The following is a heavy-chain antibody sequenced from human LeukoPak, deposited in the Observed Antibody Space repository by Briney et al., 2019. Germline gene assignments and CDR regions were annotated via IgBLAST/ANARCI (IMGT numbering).Heavy chain of an antibody. D-gene: IGHD1-26*01. J-gene: IGHJ4*02. Sequence: GGSLRLSCAASGFTFSSYAMSWVRQAPGKGLEWVSAISGSGGSTYYADSVKGRFTISGDNSKNTLYLQMNNLRDEDTAVYYCAKDYGGSSLFDYWGQGTLVTVSS. CDR3: AKDYGGSSLFDY. CDR2: ISGSGGST. V-gene: IGHV3-23*01. CDR1: GFTFSSYA.